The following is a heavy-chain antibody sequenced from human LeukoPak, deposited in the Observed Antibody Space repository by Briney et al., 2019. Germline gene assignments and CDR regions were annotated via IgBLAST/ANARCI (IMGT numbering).Heavy chain of an antibody. CDR3: AKSGLRICSAGSCYFDY. D-gene: IGHD2-15*01. V-gene: IGHV3-30*18. CDR2: ISFDGSTK. Sequence: PGRSLRLSCAASGFTFSSYGMHWVRQAPDKGLEWVAVISFDGSTKYYADSVKGRFTISRDNSENTLYLQMNSLRDEDTALYYCAKSGLRICSAGSCYFDYWGQGALVTVSS. J-gene: IGHJ4*02. CDR1: GFTFSSYG.